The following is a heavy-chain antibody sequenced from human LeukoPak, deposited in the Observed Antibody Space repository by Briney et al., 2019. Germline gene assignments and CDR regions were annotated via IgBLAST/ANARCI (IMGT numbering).Heavy chain of an antibody. D-gene: IGHD3-10*01. V-gene: IGHV3-30*02. CDR2: MRYDGSNR. Sequence: QTGGSLRLSCAASGFSFSNYGMNWVRQAPGRGLEWVAFMRYDGSNRYYADSVKGRFTFTRDKYKNTVFLLMSSLRPEDTAVYFCAKDSGAQLQRYFDYWGQGTQATVSS. CDR1: GFSFSNYG. J-gene: IGHJ4*02. CDR3: AKDSGAQLQRYFDY.